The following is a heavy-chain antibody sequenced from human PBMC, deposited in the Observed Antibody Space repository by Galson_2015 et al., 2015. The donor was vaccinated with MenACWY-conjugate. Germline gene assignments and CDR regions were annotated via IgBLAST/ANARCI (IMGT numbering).Heavy chain of an antibody. J-gene: IGHJ3*02. D-gene: IGHD6-19*01. CDR1: GFTFDDHG. Sequence: SLRLSCAGSGFTFDDHGMYWVRHAPGKGLEWVSSINWNGDRTGYADSVKGRFTISRDNAKNSLYLQMNNLRAEDTASYHCARGVEQWLVRPSTHFDIWGQGTLLTVSS. CDR3: ARGVEQWLVRPSTHFDI. V-gene: IGHV3-20*01. CDR2: INWNGDRT.